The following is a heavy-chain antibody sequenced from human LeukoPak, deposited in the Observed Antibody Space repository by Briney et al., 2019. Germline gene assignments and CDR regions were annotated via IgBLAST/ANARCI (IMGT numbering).Heavy chain of an antibody. J-gene: IGHJ4*02. CDR3: ARDDETYCGGDCPVFDN. V-gene: IGHV1-18*01. CDR2: ISAYNGNT. Sequence: GASVKVSCKASGYTFTSYGISWVRQAPGQGLEWMGWISAYNGNTNYAQKVQARLTMTTDTSTSTAYMELRSLRSDDTAVYYCARDDETYCGGDCPVFDNWGQGTLVTVSS. D-gene: IGHD2-21*02. CDR1: GYTFTSYG.